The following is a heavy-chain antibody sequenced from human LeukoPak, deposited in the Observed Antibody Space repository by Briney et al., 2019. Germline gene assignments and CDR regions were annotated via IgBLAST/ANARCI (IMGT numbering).Heavy chain of an antibody. CDR2: INPNSGGT. V-gene: IGHV1-2*02. Sequence: GASVKVSCKASGYTFTSYGISWVRQAPGQGLEWMGWINPNSGGTNYAQKFQGRVTMTRDTSISTAYMELSRLRSDDTAVYYCARDIVMVTYWFDPWGQGTLVTVSS. CDR3: ARDIVMVTYWFDP. CDR1: GYTFTSYG. D-gene: IGHD5-18*01. J-gene: IGHJ5*02.